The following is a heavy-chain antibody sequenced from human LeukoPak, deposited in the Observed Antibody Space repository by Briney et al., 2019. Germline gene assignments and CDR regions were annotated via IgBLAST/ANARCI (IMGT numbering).Heavy chain of an antibody. D-gene: IGHD3-3*01. CDR3: AKGLSDFWSGSTFDY. J-gene: IGHJ4*02. Sequence: GRSLRLSCAASGFTFDDYAMHWVRQAPGKGLEWVSGISWNSGSIGYANSVKGRFTISRDNAKNSLYMKMNSLRAEDTSLYYCAKGLSDFWSGSTFDYWGQGTLVTVSS. V-gene: IGHV3-9*01. CDR2: ISWNSGSI. CDR1: GFTFDDYA.